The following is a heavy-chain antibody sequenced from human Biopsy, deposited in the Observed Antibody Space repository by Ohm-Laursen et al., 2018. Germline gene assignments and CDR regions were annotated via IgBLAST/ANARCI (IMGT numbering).Heavy chain of an antibody. V-gene: IGHV4-34*08. Sequence: SDTLSLTCSVFGKTISDYQWSWIRQPPGKGLEWIGQINQAGTTNYNPSLKSRVSISADASKYEFSLRLTSVTAADTAVYLCGNEVHGRDYWGLGAQVTVSS. J-gene: IGHJ4*02. CDR2: INQAGTT. CDR3: GNEVHGRDY. D-gene: IGHD2-15*01. CDR1: GKTISDYQ.